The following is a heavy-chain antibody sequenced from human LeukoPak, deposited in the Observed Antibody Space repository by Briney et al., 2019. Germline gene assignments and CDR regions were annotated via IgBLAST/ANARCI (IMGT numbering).Heavy chain of an antibody. V-gene: IGHV1-46*01. CDR3: ARGPRITIFGVVLRSYYYYMDV. Sequence: ASVKVSCKASGYTFTSYYMHWVRQASGQGLEWMGIINPSGGSTSYAQKFQGRVTMTRDMSTSTVYMELSSLRSEDTAVYYCARGPRITIFGVVLRSYYYYMDVWGKGTTVTVSS. J-gene: IGHJ6*03. CDR1: GYTFTSYY. CDR2: INPSGGST. D-gene: IGHD3-3*01.